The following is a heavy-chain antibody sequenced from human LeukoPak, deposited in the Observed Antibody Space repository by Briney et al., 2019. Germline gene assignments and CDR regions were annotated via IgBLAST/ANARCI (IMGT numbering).Heavy chain of an antibody. CDR2: IYYSGST. V-gene: IGHV4-59*12. CDR1: GGSISSYY. J-gene: IGHJ3*02. D-gene: IGHD3-22*01. CDR3: ARDPTHLYYYDSSGYSGAFDI. Sequence: SETLSLTCTVSGGSISSYYWSWIRQPPGKGLEWIGYIYYSGSTNYNPSLKSRVTISVDRSKNQFSLKLSSVTAADTAVYYCARDPTHLYYYDSSGYSGAFDIWGQGTMVTVSS.